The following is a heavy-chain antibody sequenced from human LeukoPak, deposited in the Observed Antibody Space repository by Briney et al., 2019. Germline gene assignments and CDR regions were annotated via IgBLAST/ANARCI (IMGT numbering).Heavy chain of an antibody. CDR3: ARLRGVVLPALAY. CDR2: INHSGST. D-gene: IGHD2-2*01. V-gene: IGHV4-34*01. Sequence: SETLSLTCAVYGGSFSGYYWSWIRQPPGKGLEWIGEINHSGSTNYNPSLKSRVTISVDTSKNQFSLKLSSVTAADTAVYYCARLRGVVLPALAYWGQGTLVTVSS. CDR1: GGSFSGYY. J-gene: IGHJ4*02.